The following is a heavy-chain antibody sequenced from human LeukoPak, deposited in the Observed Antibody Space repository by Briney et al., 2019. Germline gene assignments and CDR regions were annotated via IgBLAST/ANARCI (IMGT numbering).Heavy chain of an antibody. D-gene: IGHD2-2*01. Sequence: GGSLRLSCAASGFTFSSYAMSWVRQAPGKGLEWVSAISGSGGSTYYADSVKGRFTISRDNSKNTLYLQMNSLRAEDTAVYYCAKPSRGYCSSTSCDGYEYFQHWGQGTLITVSS. V-gene: IGHV3-23*01. CDR1: GFTFSSYA. J-gene: IGHJ1*01. CDR3: AKPSRGYCSSTSCDGYEYFQH. CDR2: ISGSGGST.